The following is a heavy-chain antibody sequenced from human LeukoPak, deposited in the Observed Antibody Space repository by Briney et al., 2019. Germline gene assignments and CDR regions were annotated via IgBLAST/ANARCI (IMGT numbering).Heavy chain of an antibody. Sequence: SETLSLTCTVSGGSISSYYWSWIRQPAGKGLEWIGRIYSTGSTNYNPSLKSRVTMSVDTSKHQFSLRLRSVTAADTAVYYCARQIASAGTAGFDFWGQGALVTVSS. CDR1: GGSISSYY. J-gene: IGHJ4*02. CDR2: IYSTGST. V-gene: IGHV4-4*07. CDR3: ARQIASAGTAGFDF. D-gene: IGHD6-13*01.